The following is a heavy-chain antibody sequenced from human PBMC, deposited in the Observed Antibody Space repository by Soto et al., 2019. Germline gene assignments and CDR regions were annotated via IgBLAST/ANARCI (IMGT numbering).Heavy chain of an antibody. J-gene: IGHJ5*01. CDR3: AIACSSKSSYDVFDS. D-gene: IGHD2-2*01. CDR2: IYTSGST. Sequence: PSETLSLTWTVSGGSISSYDWSWIRQPAGKGLEGIGRIYTSGSTNYNPSLKSRVTMSVDTSKNQFSLKLSSVTAADTAVYYCAIACSSKSSYDVFDSWGQGTLVTVSS. CDR1: GGSISSYD. V-gene: IGHV4-4*07.